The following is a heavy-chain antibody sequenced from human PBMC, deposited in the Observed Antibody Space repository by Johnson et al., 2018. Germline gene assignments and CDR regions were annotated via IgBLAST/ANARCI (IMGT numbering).Heavy chain of an antibody. D-gene: IGHD3-10*01. V-gene: IGHV3-13*01. J-gene: IGHJ6*04. CDR1: GLTFGSYE. CDR2: MGNAGDT. Sequence: EVQLGEAGGGLVQPGGSLRLSCAASGLTFGSYEMHWVRQATGKGLEWVSGMGNAGDTYYPGSVKGRFTISREKAKNSLYLQMNSLGAGDTAVYYCARAPPLVKARWFGEEDYYYGMDVWGKGTTVTVSS. CDR3: ARAPPLVKARWFGEEDYYYGMDV.